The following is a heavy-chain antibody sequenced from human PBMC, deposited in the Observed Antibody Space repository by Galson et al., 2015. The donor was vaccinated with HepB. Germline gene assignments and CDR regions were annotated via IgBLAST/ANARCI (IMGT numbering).Heavy chain of an antibody. D-gene: IGHD3-3*01. V-gene: IGHV3-33*01. Sequence: SLRLSCAASGFTFSNYVMHWVRQAPGKGPEWVAVIWYDGRNKYYADSVRGRFTISRDNSKNTLYLQMDSLRAEDTAVYYCARVRSPYYDFWSGPGYWGQRTLVTVSS. J-gene: IGHJ4*02. CDR2: IWYDGRNK. CDR3: ARVRSPYYDFWSGPGY. CDR1: GFTFSNYV.